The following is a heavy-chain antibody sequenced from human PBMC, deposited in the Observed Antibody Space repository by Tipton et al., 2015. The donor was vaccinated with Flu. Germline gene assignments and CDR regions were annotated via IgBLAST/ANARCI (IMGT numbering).Heavy chain of an antibody. CDR1: GFTFSSYG. CDR3: ARDKKGYYDILTGHSGTISCYYGMDV. J-gene: IGHJ6*02. V-gene: IGHV3-33*01. D-gene: IGHD3-9*01. Sequence: SLRLSCAASGFTFSSYGMHWVRQAPGKGLEWVAVIWYGGSNKYYADSVKGRFTISRDNSKNTLYLQMNSLRAEGTAVYYCARDKKGYYDILTGHSGTISCYYGMDVWGQGTTVTVPS. CDR2: IWYGGSNK.